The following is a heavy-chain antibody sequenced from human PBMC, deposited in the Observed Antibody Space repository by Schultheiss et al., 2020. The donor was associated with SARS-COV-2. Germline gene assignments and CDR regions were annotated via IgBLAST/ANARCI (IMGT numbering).Heavy chain of an antibody. D-gene: IGHD5-24*01. J-gene: IGHJ6*02. CDR1: GYSISSGYY. CDR2: IYHSGST. V-gene: IGHV4-38-2*02. Sequence: SQTLSLTCTVSGYSISSGYYWGWIRQPPGMGLEWIRRIYHSGSTYYNPSLKSRVTISVDTSKNQFSLKLSSVTAADTAVYYCARGTRGDGYHLNYYYYGMDVWGQGTTVTVSS. CDR3: ARGTRGDGYHLNYYYYGMDV.